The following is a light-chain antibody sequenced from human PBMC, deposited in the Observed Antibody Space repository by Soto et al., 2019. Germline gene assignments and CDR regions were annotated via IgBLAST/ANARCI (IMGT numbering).Light chain of an antibody. Sequence: DVVMSQSPLSLPVTPGEPASISCRSSQSLLHSSGYNYFHWYLQKPGQSPQLLIYLGSNRASGVPDRFSGSGSGVHFTLKISRVEAEDVGVYYCLQDLQPPYTFGQGTKLEIK. V-gene: IGKV2-28*01. CDR3: LQDLQPPYT. CDR2: LGS. J-gene: IGKJ2*01. CDR1: QSLLHSSGYNY.